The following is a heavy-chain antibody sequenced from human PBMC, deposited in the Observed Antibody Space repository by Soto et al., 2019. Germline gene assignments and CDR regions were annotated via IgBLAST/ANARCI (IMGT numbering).Heavy chain of an antibody. CDR2: IYPGDSRT. CDR1: GYIFATSW. J-gene: IGHJ5*02. Sequence: PGESLKISCKASGYIFATSWIGWVRQMPGKGLEWMGVIYPGDSRTRYNPSFQGQITISADKSITTAYLQWASLKASDSAMYYCAPRSFFSPVSDPWGPGTLVTVSS. CDR3: APRSFFSPVSDP. D-gene: IGHD1-26*01. V-gene: IGHV5-51*01.